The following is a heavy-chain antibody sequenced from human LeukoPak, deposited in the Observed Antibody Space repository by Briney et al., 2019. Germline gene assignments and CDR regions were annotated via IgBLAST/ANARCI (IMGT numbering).Heavy chain of an antibody. Sequence: GGSLRLSCAASGSTISRYWMHWVRQAPGKGLVWVSRVKSDGSDNIYADPVKGRFTISRDNAKNTLYLQMDSLRAEDTAVYYCTTGIGNYYYYWGQGTLVTVAS. CDR2: VKSDGSDN. J-gene: IGHJ4*02. V-gene: IGHV3-74*01. CDR1: GSTISRYW. CDR3: TTGIGNYYYY. D-gene: IGHD3-10*01.